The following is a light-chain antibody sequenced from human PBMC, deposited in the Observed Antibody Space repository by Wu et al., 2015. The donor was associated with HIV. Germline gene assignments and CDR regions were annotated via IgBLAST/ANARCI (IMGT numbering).Light chain of an antibody. CDR3: QQYGVTTWT. V-gene: IGKV3-20*01. CDR1: QSVSSVY. CDR2: GTS. J-gene: IGKJ1*01. Sequence: IVLTQSPATLSLSPGERAILSCTASQSVSSVYLAWYQQKPGQAPRLLVYGTSRRATGIPDRFSGSGSGTDFTLTISRLEPEDFGLYYCQQYGVTTWTFGQGTKGGDQT.